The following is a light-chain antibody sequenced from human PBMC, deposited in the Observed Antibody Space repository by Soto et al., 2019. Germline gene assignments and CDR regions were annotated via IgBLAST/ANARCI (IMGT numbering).Light chain of an antibody. V-gene: IGKV3-20*01. CDR1: RTVSSKN. CDR2: GAS. J-gene: IGKJ3*01. CDR3: QQYGSSPFT. Sequence: DIVLTQSPGTLSLSPAEKATLSCRASRTVSSKNLAWYQQKRGQAPRLLIYGASSRAAAIPARIRGSGSGTDFTLIISSLAPEDFAVYYCQQYGSSPFTFGPGTSVDIK.